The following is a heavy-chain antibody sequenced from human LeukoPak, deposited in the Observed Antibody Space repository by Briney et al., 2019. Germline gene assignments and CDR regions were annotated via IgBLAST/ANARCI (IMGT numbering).Heavy chain of an antibody. V-gene: IGHV3-33*01. CDR1: GFTFSSYG. Sequence: GRSLRLSCAASGFTFSSYGMHWVRQAPGKGLEWVAVIWYDGSNKYYADSVKGRFTISRDNSKNTLYLQMNSLRAEDTAVYYCARDPIAVAGTKFDYWGQGTLVTVSS. D-gene: IGHD6-19*01. CDR3: ARDPIAVAGTKFDY. CDR2: IWYDGSNK. J-gene: IGHJ4*02.